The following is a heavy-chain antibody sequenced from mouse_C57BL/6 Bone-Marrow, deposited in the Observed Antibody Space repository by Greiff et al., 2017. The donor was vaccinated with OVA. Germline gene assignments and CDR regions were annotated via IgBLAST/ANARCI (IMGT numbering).Heavy chain of an antibody. CDR3: ATYYPSLYFDV. CDR2: IWTGGGT. CDR1: GFSLTSYA. Sequence: VQVVESGPGLVAPSQSLSITCTVSGFSLTSYAISWVRQPPGKGLEWLGVIWTGGGTNNNSALKSRLSISKDNSKSQVFVKMNSLQTDDTARYYCATYYPSLYFDVWGTGTTVTVSS. J-gene: IGHJ1*03. D-gene: IGHD1-1*02. V-gene: IGHV2-9-1*01.